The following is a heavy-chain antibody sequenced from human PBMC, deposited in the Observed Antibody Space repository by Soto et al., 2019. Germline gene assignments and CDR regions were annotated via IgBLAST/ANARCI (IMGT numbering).Heavy chain of an antibody. CDR3: ARDYLYYDILTGYSKEGWFDP. Sequence: SSETLSLTCTVSGGSISSGGYYWSWIRQHPGKGLEWIGYIYYSGSTYYNPSLKSRVTISVDTSKNQFSLKLSSVTAADTAVYYCARDYLYYDILTGYSKEGWFDPWGQGTLVTVSS. CDR2: IYYSGST. V-gene: IGHV4-31*03. CDR1: GGSISSGGYY. D-gene: IGHD3-9*01. J-gene: IGHJ5*02.